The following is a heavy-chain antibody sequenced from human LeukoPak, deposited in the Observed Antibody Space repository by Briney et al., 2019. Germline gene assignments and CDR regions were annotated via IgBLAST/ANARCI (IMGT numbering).Heavy chain of an antibody. CDR3: ARAEGSGSSFDY. CDR1: GFPFRSFS. CDR2: ISRSSTYI. V-gene: IGHV3-21*01. D-gene: IGHD3-10*01. J-gene: IGHJ4*02. Sequence: GGSLRLSCVASGFPFRSFSMNWVRQAPGKGLEWVSSISRSSTYIYYADSVKGRFTISRDNAKNSLYLQMNSLRVEDTAVYYCARAEGSGSSFDYWGQGTLVHVSS.